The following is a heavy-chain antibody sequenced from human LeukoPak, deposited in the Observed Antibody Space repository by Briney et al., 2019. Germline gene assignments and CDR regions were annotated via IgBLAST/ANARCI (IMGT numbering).Heavy chain of an antibody. V-gene: IGHV4-59*01. D-gene: IGHD5-18*01. CDR3: ARDQSGYSYGFYDY. CDR1: GGSISSYY. J-gene: IGHJ4*02. Sequence: SETLSLTCTVSGGSISSYYWSWIRQPPGKGLEWIGYIYYSGSTNYNPSLKRRVTISVDTSKNQFSLKLSSVTAADTAVYYCARDQSGYSYGFYDYWGQGTLVTVSS. CDR2: IYYSGST.